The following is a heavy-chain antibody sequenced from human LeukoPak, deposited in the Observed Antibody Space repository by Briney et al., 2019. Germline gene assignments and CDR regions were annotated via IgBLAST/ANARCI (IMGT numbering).Heavy chain of an antibody. D-gene: IGHD4-17*01. V-gene: IGHV4-31*03. Sequence: PSQTLSLTCTVSGGSISSDGYYWSWIRQPPGKGLEWIGHIYYSGSTYYNPSLKSRVTISVDTSKNQFSLKLSSVTAADTAVYYCARVEGDYDWFDPWGQGTLVTVSS. CDR1: GGSISSDGYY. CDR2: IYYSGST. J-gene: IGHJ5*02. CDR3: ARVEGDYDWFDP.